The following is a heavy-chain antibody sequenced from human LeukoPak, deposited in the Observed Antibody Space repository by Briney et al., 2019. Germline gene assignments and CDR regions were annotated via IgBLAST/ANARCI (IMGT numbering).Heavy chain of an antibody. CDR2: MSPYGGDT. V-gene: IGHV1-8*01. CDR3: VRGGSFGLKANLDS. CDR1: GYSFSDYD. J-gene: IGHJ4*02. Sequence: ASVKVSCKASGYSFSDYDINWVRQASGQGLEWMGWMSPYGGDTKYEQKFQARVTMTRDNSISTAYMELTSLSFEDTAVCYCVRGGSFGLKANLDSWGQGTLVIVSS. D-gene: IGHD3/OR15-3a*01.